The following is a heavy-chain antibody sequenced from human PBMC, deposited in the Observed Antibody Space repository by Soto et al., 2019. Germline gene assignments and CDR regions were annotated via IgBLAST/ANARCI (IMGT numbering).Heavy chain of an antibody. V-gene: IGHV4-39*01. D-gene: IGHD6-19*01. J-gene: IGHJ4*02. CDR3: ARSAVAGTY. CDR2: IYYSGNT. Sequence: SETLSLTCAVSGGSIGSTSYYWGWIRQPPGKGLEWIGSIYYSGNTYYNPSLKSRVTISVDTSNNQFSLKLSSVTAADTAVYYCARSAVAGTYWGQGTLVTVSS. CDR1: GGSIGSTSYY.